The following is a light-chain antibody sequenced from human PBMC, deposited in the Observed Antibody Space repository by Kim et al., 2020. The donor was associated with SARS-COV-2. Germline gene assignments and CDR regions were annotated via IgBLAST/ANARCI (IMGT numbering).Light chain of an antibody. V-gene: IGLV1-40*01. Sequence: QSVLTQPPSVSGAPGQRVTISCTGNRSNIGAGYPVHWYQQRPGTAPQVLIYDDSYRPSGVPDRFSGSTSDTSASLAIAGLQAEDEADYFCKSYDSCLFYVFGTGTKVTVL. CDR1: RSNIGAGYP. CDR2: DDS. CDR3: KSYDSCLFYV. J-gene: IGLJ1*01.